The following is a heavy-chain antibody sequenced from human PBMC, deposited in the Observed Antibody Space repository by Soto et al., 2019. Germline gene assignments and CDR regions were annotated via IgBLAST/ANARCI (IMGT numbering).Heavy chain of an antibody. J-gene: IGHJ3*02. CDR3: TKVLALPPNDAFDI. D-gene: IGHD3-3*02. CDR1: GFNFNVAW. Sequence: EGQLVESGGRLVEPGGSLRLSYAASGFNFNVAWMNWVRQAPGKGLEWLGRIKSKGGGETTEYVAFVKGRFTISRDDSTHTLDLGMNSLKSEDTAVYYCTKVLALPPNDAFDIWGQGTMVTVSS. CDR2: IKSKGGGETT. V-gene: IGHV3-15*01.